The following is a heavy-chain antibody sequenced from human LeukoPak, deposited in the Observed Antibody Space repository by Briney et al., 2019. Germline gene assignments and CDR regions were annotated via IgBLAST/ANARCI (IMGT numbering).Heavy chain of an antibody. V-gene: IGHV1-46*01. D-gene: IGHD5-18*01. Sequence: ASVKVSCKASGYTFTSYYMHWVRQAPGQGLEWMGIINPSGGSTSYAQKFQGRVTMTRDMSTSTVYMELSSLRSEGTAVYYCASPVDTAGGTLDYWGQGTLVTVSS. J-gene: IGHJ4*02. CDR2: INPSGGST. CDR1: GYTFTSYY. CDR3: ASPVDTAGGTLDY.